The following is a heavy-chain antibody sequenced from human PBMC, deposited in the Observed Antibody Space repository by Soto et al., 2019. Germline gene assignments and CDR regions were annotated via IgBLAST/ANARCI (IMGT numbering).Heavy chain of an antibody. CDR1: GYTFTSYD. CDR2: MNPNSGNT. J-gene: IGHJ5*02. D-gene: IGHD6-13*01. CDR3: ARERSAAGTGWFDP. Sequence: QVQLVQSGAEVKKPGASVKVSCKASGYTFTSYDINWVRQATGQGLEWMGWMNPNSGNTGYAQKFQGRVTMTRNTSISTAYMDLSSLRSEDTAVYYCARERSAAGTGWFDPWGQGTLVTVFS. V-gene: IGHV1-8*01.